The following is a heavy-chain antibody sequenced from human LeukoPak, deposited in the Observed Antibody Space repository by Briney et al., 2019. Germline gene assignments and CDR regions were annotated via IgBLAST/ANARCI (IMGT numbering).Heavy chain of an antibody. V-gene: IGHV1-69*04. CDR2: IIPILGIA. J-gene: IGHJ5*02. Sequence: ASVKVSCKASGGTFSSYAISWVRQAPGQGLEWMGRIIPILGIANYAQKFQGRVTITADKSTSTAYMELSSLRSEDTAVYYCARDTGWLQPNNWFDPWGQGTLVTVSS. CDR1: GGTFSSYA. CDR3: ARDTGWLQPNNWFDP. D-gene: IGHD5-24*01.